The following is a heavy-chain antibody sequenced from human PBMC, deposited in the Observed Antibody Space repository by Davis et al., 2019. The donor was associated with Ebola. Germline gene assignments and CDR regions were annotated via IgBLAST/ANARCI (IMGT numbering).Heavy chain of an antibody. CDR3: ARGGSSWFLGNWFDP. CDR2: INPNSGGT. J-gene: IGHJ5*02. CDR1: GYTFTGYY. D-gene: IGHD6-13*01. Sequence: ASVKVSCKASGYTFTGYYMHWVRQAPGQGLEWMGWINPNSGGTNYAQKFQGWVTMTRDTSISTAYMELSRLRSDDTAVYYCARGGSSWFLGNWFDPWGQGTLVTVSS. V-gene: IGHV1-2*04.